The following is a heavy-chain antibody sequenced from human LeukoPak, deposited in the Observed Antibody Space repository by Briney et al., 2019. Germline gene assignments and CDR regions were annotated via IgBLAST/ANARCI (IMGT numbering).Heavy chain of an antibody. D-gene: IGHD3-22*01. CDR3: ARYYYDSSGYLPHYYYYMDV. V-gene: IGHV4-4*07. Sequence: PSETLSLTCTGSGGSISSYYWSWIRQPAGKGLEWIGRIYISGSTNYNPSLKSRVTISVDTSKNQFSLKLSSVTAADTAVYYCARYYYDSSGYLPHYYYYMDVWGKGTTVTVSS. CDR1: GGSISSYY. CDR2: IYISGST. J-gene: IGHJ6*03.